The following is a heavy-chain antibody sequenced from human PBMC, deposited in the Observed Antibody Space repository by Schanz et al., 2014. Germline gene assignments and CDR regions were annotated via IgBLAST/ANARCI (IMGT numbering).Heavy chain of an antibody. D-gene: IGHD3-9*01. J-gene: IGHJ5*01. CDR3: AKAEYDSVAGSYARLDS. V-gene: IGHV1-18*01. Sequence: QVQLVQSGAEVKKPGASVRVSCKASGYTFTTYAMSWVRQAPGQGLEWVGLISVDTSNTKYGQKVQGRVTMTADTSTNTAYMEMKSLRSDDTAVYYCAKAEYDSVAGSYARLDSWGQGTLVTVSS. CDR2: ISVDTSNT. CDR1: GYTFTTYA.